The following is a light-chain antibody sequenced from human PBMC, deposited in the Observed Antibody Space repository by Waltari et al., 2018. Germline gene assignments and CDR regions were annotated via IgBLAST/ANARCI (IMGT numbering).Light chain of an antibody. J-gene: IGKJ4*01. Sequence: DIEMTQSPSSLSASVGDSVIITCRASQVITRWLAWYQQKPGKAPTSLISTISTLQTGVPSRFSGSGSETEFTLTISSLQPEDFATYYCQQYTSYPLTFGGGTKVEIK. CDR2: TIS. CDR3: QQYTSYPLT. CDR1: QVITRW. V-gene: IGKV1D-16*01.